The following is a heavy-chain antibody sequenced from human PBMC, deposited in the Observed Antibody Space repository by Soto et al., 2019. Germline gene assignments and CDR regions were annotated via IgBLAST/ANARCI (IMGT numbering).Heavy chain of an antibody. J-gene: IGHJ4*02. CDR1: GGTFSRNA. CDR2: IIPFFDTA. V-gene: IGHV1-69*06. Sequence: QVQLVQSGAEVKKAGSSVKVSCKAAGGTFSRNAISWVRQAPGQGLEWMGGIIPFFDTANYAKKFQGRVTVSVDKATSTAYMELSSLTSEDTAVYYCARSTPQSGSFMQIFDYWGQGTLVTVSS. D-gene: IGHD2-2*01. CDR3: ARSTPQSGSFMQIFDY.